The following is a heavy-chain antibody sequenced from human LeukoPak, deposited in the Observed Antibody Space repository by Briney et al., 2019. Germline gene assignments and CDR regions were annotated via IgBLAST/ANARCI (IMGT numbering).Heavy chain of an antibody. D-gene: IGHD3-22*01. Sequence: SVKVSCKASGYTFTSYYMHWVRQAPGQGLEWMGGIIPTFDTGNYAQKFQGRLTITADESTSTAYMELSSLRSEDTAVYYCARTYYYDSSGYYFDYWGQGTLVTVSS. CDR3: ARTYYYDSSGYYFDY. CDR1: GYTFTSYY. CDR2: IIPTFDTG. J-gene: IGHJ4*02. V-gene: IGHV1-69*13.